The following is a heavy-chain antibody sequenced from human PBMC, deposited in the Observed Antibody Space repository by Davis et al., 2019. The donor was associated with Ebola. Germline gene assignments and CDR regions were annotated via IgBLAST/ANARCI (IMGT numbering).Heavy chain of an antibody. J-gene: IGHJ5*02. D-gene: IGHD6-6*01. CDR3: ARAARTTVGWFDP. Sequence: MPSETLSLTCAVYGGSFSGYYWSWIRQPPGKGLEWIGEINHSGSTNYNPSLKSRVTISVDTSKNQFSLKLSSVTAADTAVYYCARAARTTVGWFDPWGQGTLVTVSS. CDR2: INHSGST. CDR1: GGSFSGYY. V-gene: IGHV4-34*01.